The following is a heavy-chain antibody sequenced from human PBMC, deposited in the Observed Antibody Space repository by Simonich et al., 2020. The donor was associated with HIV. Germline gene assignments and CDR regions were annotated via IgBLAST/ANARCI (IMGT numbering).Heavy chain of an antibody. CDR1: GESFSSYY. V-gene: IGHV4-34*01. CDR2: INHSGSP. Sequence: QVHLQQWGAGLLKPSETLSLTCAVYGESFSSYYWTWIRQPPGKGLEWIGEINHSGSPNYNPSLESRVTISIDPSKNQFSLKLRFVTAADTAVYYCARREGFWFDPWGQGALVLVSS. J-gene: IGHJ5*02. CDR3: ARREGFWFDP.